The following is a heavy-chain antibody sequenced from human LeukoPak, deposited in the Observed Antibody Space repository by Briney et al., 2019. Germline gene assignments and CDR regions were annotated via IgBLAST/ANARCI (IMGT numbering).Heavy chain of an antibody. CDR2: IYYSGST. Sequence: SPSETLSLTCTVSGGSISSYYWSWIRQPPGKGLEWIGYIYYSGSTNYNPSLKSRVTISVDTSKNQFSLKLSSVTAADTAVYYCARAPGIAAAGTGSTYYYYYMDVWGKGTTVTVSS. V-gene: IGHV4-59*01. CDR3: ARAPGIAAAGTGSTYYYYYMDV. J-gene: IGHJ6*03. D-gene: IGHD6-13*01. CDR1: GGSISSYY.